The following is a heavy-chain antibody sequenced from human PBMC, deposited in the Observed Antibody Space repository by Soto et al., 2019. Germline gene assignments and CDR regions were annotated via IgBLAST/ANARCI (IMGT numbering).Heavy chain of an antibody. CDR3: TTDLQAYCDGTTCYAGNYYYYDMDV. Sequence: PGGSLRLSCAASGFSFRNAWMSWVRQAPGKGLEWVGHIKSQGDGGTRDYAAPVKGRFTISRDDSKNTLFLQMNSLKNEDTAVYFCTTDLQAYCDGTTCYAGNYYYYDMDVWGQGTTVTVSS. D-gene: IGHD2-2*01. CDR1: GFSFRNAW. V-gene: IGHV3-15*01. CDR2: IKSQGDGGTR. J-gene: IGHJ6*02.